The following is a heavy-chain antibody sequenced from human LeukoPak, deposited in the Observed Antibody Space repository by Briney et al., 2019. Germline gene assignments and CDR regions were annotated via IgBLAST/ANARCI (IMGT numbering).Heavy chain of an antibody. D-gene: IGHD3-22*01. CDR3: ARGYYDSSGYWEYFDY. CDR1: GGTFSSYA. V-gene: IGHV1-69*01. CDR2: IIPIFGTA. Sequence: SVKVSCKASGGTFSSYAISWVRQAPGQGLEWMRGIIPIFGTANYAQKFQGRVTITADESTSTAYMELSSLRSEDTAVYYCARGYYDSSGYWEYFDYWGQGTLVTVSS. J-gene: IGHJ4*02.